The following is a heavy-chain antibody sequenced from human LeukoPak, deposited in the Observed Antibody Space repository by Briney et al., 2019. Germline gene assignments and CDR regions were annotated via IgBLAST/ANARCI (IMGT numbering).Heavy chain of an antibody. CDR3: ARDARSFSTEYYYYYLDV. D-gene: IGHD2-2*01. CDR1: GFTFSSHS. J-gene: IGHJ6*03. Sequence: GGSLRLSCAASGFTFSSHSMNWVRQAPGKGLEWVASMSSSGTHILYADSVKGRFAISRDNAKTSLYLQVNSLRVEDTAVYYCARDARSFSTEYYYYYLDVWGKGTTVTVSS. V-gene: IGHV3-21*01. CDR2: MSSSGTHI.